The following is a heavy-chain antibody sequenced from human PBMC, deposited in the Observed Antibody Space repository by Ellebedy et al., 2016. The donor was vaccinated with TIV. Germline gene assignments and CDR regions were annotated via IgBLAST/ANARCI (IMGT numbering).Heavy chain of an antibody. CDR2: ISGGDDKT. Sequence: GGSLRLXXVASGISVSVNHMTWVRQAPGKGLERVALISGGDDKTWHEDSVKGRFSISRDNSKNTLYLQMNFLRAEDTAVYYCARPHSRRCPWGFDLWGQGTMVIVSS. V-gene: IGHV3-66*04. CDR3: ARPHSRRCPWGFDL. J-gene: IGHJ3*01. D-gene: IGHD6-13*01. CDR1: GISVSVNH.